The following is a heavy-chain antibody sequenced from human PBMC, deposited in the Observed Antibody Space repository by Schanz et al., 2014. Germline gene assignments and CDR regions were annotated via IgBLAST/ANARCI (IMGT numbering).Heavy chain of an antibody. J-gene: IGHJ4*02. CDR1: GYSFTEYF. V-gene: IGHV1-2*02. CDR2: INPNSGET. CDR3: ARARYTGYDCSGY. D-gene: IGHD5-12*01. Sequence: QVQLVQSGPAVKKPGASMKVSCLASGYSFTEYFLHWVRQAPGQGHEWMGRINPNSGETNYEQKFKGRVTLTGDTSSSTAFMELSGLTSDDTATYFCARARYTGYDCSGYWGQGTLLIVSS.